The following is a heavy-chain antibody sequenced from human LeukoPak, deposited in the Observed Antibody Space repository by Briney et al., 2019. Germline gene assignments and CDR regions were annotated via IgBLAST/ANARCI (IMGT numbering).Heavy chain of an antibody. CDR2: IYYSGST. CDR3: ARHTDTANDY. J-gene: IGHJ4*02. V-gene: IGHV4-59*08. D-gene: IGHD5-18*01. Sequence: SETLSLTCTVSGGSISSYYWSWIRQPPGKGLEWIGYIYYSGSTNYNPSLKSRVTISVDTSKNQFSLKLSSVTAADTVVYYCARHTDTANDYWGQGTLVTVSS. CDR1: GGSISSYY.